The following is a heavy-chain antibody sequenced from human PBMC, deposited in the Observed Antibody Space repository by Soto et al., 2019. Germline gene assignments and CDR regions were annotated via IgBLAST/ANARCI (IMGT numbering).Heavy chain of an antibody. Sequence: SEALSHTCSLYGGAFSAYYWSWIRQPPGKGLEWIGEINHSGSTNYNPSLKSRVTISVDTSKNQFSLKLSSVTAADTAVYYCARHITMVRGVSEPDYYSYYGMDVWGQGTTVT. V-gene: IGHV4-34*01. CDR1: GGAFSAYY. D-gene: IGHD3-10*01. J-gene: IGHJ6*02. CDR2: INHSGST. CDR3: ARHITMVRGVSEPDYYSYYGMDV.